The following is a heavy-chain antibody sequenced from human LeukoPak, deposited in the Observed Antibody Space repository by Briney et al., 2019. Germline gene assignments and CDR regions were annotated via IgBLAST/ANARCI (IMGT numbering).Heavy chain of an antibody. D-gene: IGHD3-22*01. CDR2: ISSSSSYI. CDR1: GFTFSSYS. J-gene: IGHJ4*02. V-gene: IGHV3-21*04. Sequence: ETGGSLRLSCAASGFTFSSYSMNWVRQAPGKGLEWVSSISSSSSYIYYADSVKGRFTISRDNSKNTLYVQVNSLGTEDTAAYYCAKRSYYDSSGSFYFDYWGQGTLVTVSS. CDR3: AKRSYYDSSGSFYFDY.